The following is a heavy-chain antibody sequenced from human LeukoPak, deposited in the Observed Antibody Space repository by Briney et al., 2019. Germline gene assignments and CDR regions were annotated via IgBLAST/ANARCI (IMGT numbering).Heavy chain of an antibody. CDR2: ISSSGSTI. CDR3: ARDRNWNYVGGFYYGMDV. V-gene: IGHV3-11*01. J-gene: IGHJ6*02. CDR1: GFTLSDYY. D-gene: IGHD1-7*01. Sequence: KPGGSLRLSCAASGFTLSDYYMSWIRQAPGEGLEWVSYISSSGSTIYYADSVKGRFTISRDNAKNSLYLQMNSLRAEDTAVYYCARDRNWNYVGGFYYGMDVWGQGTTVTVSS.